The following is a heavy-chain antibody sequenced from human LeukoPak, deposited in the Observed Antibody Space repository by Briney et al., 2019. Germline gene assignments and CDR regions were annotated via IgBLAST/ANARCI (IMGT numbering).Heavy chain of an antibody. CDR1: GYSFTSYW. J-gene: IGHJ3*02. Sequence: HGESLKISCKGSGYSFTSYWIGWVRQMPGKGLEWMGIIYPGDSDTRYSPSFQGQVTISADKSISTAYLQWSSLKASDTAMYYCARSTGIAVAVPDAFDIWGQGTMVTVSS. CDR2: IYPGDSDT. CDR3: ARSTGIAVAVPDAFDI. V-gene: IGHV5-51*01. D-gene: IGHD6-19*01.